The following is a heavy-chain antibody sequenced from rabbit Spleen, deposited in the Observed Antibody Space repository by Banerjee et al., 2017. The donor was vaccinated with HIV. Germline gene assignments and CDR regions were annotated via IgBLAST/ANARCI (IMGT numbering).Heavy chain of an antibody. CDR1: GFTISSAYW. J-gene: IGHJ4*01. Sequence: QEQLVESGGGLVQPGGSLKLSCKASGFTISSAYWMSWVRQAPGKGLEWISCIAGSSSGFTYSATWAKGRFTCSKTSSTTVTLQMTSLTVADTATYFCARDLAGVIGWNFSLWGPGTLVTVS. CDR3: ARDLAGVIGWNFSL. D-gene: IGHD4-1*01. CDR2: IAGSSSGFT. V-gene: IGHV1S45*01.